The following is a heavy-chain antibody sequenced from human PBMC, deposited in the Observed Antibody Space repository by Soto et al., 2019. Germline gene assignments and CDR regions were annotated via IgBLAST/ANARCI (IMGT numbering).Heavy chain of an antibody. V-gene: IGHV4-4*02. CDR3: ARGHHPTLQATLDD. J-gene: IGHJ4*02. CDR1: GGSISSGNW. CDR2: IYENKI. Sequence: QVQLQESGPGLVEPSGTLSLTCSVSGGSISSGNWWTWVRQPPGKGLEWIWEIYENKIHYNPSLKSRVTISSDESKNQFSLEVKSMTAADTAVYFCARGHHPTLQATLDDWGQGTLVTVSS. D-gene: IGHD1-26*01.